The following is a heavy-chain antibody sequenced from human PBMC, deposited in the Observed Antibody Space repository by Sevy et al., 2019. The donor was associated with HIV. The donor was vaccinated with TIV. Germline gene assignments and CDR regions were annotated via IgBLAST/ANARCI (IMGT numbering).Heavy chain of an antibody. Sequence: GGSLRLSCAASGFAFSSHAMHWVRQAPGKGLEWVAFISYEGTETFYAVSVGGRFTISRDNSKNMLSLQINSLRPEDTAVYYCAGDGGYSIKWYPLYWGHGTLVTVSS. V-gene: IGHV3-30-3*01. CDR2: ISYEGTET. D-gene: IGHD6-13*01. J-gene: IGHJ4*01. CDR3: AGDGGYSIKWYPLY. CDR1: GFAFSSHA.